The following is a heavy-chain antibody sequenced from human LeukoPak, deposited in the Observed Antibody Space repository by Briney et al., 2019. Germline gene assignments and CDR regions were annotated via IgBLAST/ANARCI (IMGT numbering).Heavy chain of an antibody. D-gene: IGHD2-21*02. CDR3: AQAYGSRLLKGDHQNMDV. CDR2: IRYDGNEK. J-gene: IGHJ6*04. CDR1: RLIFSNYG. V-gene: IGHV3-30*02. Sequence: GGSLTLSCVAPRLIFSNYGMHWVRQAPGKGLDWVSFIRYDGNEKQYADSMRGRVTISRDNSKGTLFLQMTSLRPEDTAAYYCAQAYGSRLLKGDHQNMDVWGKGTTVIVSS.